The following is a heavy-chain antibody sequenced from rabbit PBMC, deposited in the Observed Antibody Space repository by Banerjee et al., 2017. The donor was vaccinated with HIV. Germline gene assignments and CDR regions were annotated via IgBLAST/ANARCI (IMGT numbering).Heavy chain of an antibody. CDR1: GFDFSNYYM. J-gene: IGHJ4*01. D-gene: IGHD4-1*01. CDR3: ARDLAGVIGWNFNL. V-gene: IGHV1S45*01. Sequence: QEQLEESGGDLVKPEGSLTLTCTASGFDFSNYYMTWVRQAPGKGLEWIGYIDPVFDSTYYASWVNGRFTISKTSSTTVTLQMTSLTAADTATYFCARDLAGVIGWNFNLWGPGTLVTVS. CDR2: IDPVFDST.